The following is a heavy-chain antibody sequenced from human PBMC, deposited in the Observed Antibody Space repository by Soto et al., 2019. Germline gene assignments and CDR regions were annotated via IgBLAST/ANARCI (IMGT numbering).Heavy chain of an antibody. J-gene: IGHJ6*02. Sequence: ASVKVSCKASGYTFTSYGISWVRQAPGQGLEWMGWISAYNGNTNYAQKLQGRVTMTTDTSTSTAYMELRSLRSDDTAVYYCARAHFVVVPAPLDYYYGMDVWGQGTTVTVSS. D-gene: IGHD2-2*01. CDR3: ARAHFVVVPAPLDYYYGMDV. CDR2: ISAYNGNT. CDR1: GYTFTSYG. V-gene: IGHV1-18*01.